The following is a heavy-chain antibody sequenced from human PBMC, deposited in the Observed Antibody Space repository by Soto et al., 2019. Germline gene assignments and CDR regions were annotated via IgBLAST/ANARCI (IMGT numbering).Heavy chain of an antibody. Sequence: SGPTLVNPTQTLTLTCTFSGFSLSTSGMCVSWIRQPPGKALEWLVLIDWDDDKYYSTSLKTRLTIPKDTSKNVLVFKITNMAPVATAMFFFEGGCFVSGIYYNYNWFDPGGQGTLVTVSS. CDR3: EGGCFVSGIYYNYNWFDP. CDR2: IDWDDDK. D-gene: IGHD3-10*01. J-gene: IGHJ5*02. CDR1: GFSLSTSGMC. V-gene: IGHV2-70*13.